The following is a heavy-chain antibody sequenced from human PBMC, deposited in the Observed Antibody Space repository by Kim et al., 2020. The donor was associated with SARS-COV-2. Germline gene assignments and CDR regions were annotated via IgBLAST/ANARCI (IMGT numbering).Heavy chain of an antibody. CDR1: GFTFSSYA. CDR2: ISGSGGST. J-gene: IGHJ4*02. CDR3: AKDHSDGDYEIYFDY. D-gene: IGHD4-17*01. Sequence: GGSLRLSCAASGFTFSSYAMSWVRQAPGKGLEWVSAISGSGGSTYYADSVKGRFTISRDNSKNTLYLQMNSLRAEDTAVYYCAKDHSDGDYEIYFDYWGQGTLVTVSS. V-gene: IGHV3-23*01.